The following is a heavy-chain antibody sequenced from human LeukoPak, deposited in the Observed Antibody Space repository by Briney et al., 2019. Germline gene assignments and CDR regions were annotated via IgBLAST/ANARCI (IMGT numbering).Heavy chain of an antibody. CDR2: INWNGGTT. CDR3: ARDGEAYGWNYAFDY. V-gene: IGHV3-20*04. J-gene: IGHJ4*02. CDR1: GFTFDDYA. Sequence: PGGSLRLSCAASGFTFDDYAMSWVRQVPGKGLEWVSDINWNGGTTSYADSVKGRFTISRDNAKNSLYLQMNSLRAEDTAVYYCARDGEAYGWNYAFDYWGQGTLVTVSS. D-gene: IGHD1-7*01.